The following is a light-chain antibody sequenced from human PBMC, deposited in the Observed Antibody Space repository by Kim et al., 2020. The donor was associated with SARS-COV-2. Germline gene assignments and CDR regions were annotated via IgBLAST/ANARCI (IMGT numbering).Light chain of an antibody. Sequence: QSMTITCTGTSSEVGSYNYVSWYQQHPSKAPNLMFYDVSNRPSGVSNRFAGSKSGNTASLTISGLQAEDEADYYCSSYTSSSTLVVFGGGTQLTVI. J-gene: IGLJ3*02. CDR3: SSYTSSSTLVV. CDR2: DVS. V-gene: IGLV2-14*03. CDR1: SSEVGSYNY.